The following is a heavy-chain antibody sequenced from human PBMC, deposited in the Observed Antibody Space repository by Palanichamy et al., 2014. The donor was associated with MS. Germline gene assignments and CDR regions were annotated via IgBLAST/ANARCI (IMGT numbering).Heavy chain of an antibody. V-gene: IGHV3-21*01. J-gene: IGHJ6*02. CDR2: ISGGRDYI. Sequence: QLVEVWGRAWSXPGGSRRDSPVQPLDSASIPIPMNWVRQAPGKGLEWVSSISGGRDYIYYADSVKGRFTISRDNAKNSLSLQMNSLRTEDTAVYYCARISGRNYNYYYGMDVWGQGTTVTVSS. CDR3: ARISGRNYNYYYGMDV. CDR1: DSASIPIP. D-gene: IGHD2-15*01.